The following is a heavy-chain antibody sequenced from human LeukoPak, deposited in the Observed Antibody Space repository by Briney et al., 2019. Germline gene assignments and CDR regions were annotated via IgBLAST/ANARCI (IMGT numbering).Heavy chain of an antibody. J-gene: IGHJ4*02. V-gene: IGHV3-23*01. CDR2: ISGSGGST. CDR1: GFTFSSYA. CDR3: AKPPGVVVPATSPEFDY. D-gene: IGHD2-2*01. Sequence: GGSLRLSCAASGFTFSSYAMSWVRQAPGKGLEWVSAISGSGGSTYYADSVKGRFTISRDNSKNTLYLQMNSLRAEDTAVYYCAKPPGVVVPATSPEFDYWGQGTLVTVSS.